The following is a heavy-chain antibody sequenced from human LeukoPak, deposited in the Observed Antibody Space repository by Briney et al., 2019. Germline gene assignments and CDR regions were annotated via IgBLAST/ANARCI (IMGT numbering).Heavy chain of an antibody. V-gene: IGHV4-39*01. CDR3: ARRRYYDSTGYLD. D-gene: IGHD3-22*01. CDR2: IYYTGRT. J-gene: IGHJ1*01. Sequence: SETLSLTCAVYGGYISSSSYYWGWIRQPPGKGLEWIGDIYYTGRTYYNSSLKSRLTVSIDTSKNQFSLKLASVTAADTAVYYCARRRYYDSTGYLDWGQGTLITVSS. CDR1: GGYISSSSYY.